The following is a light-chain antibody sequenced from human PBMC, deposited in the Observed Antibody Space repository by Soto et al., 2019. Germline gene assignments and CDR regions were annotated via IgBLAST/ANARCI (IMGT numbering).Light chain of an antibody. J-gene: IGKJ2*01. CDR1: KSVSSY. CDR2: DAS. V-gene: IGKV3-11*01. Sequence: EIVLTQSPATLSLSPGEWTTLSCRTSKSVSSYLAWYQQKPGQAPRLLIYDASNRATGIPARFSGSGSGTDFTLTISSLEPEDFAVYYCQQRSNWPPYTFGQGTKLEIK. CDR3: QQRSNWPPYT.